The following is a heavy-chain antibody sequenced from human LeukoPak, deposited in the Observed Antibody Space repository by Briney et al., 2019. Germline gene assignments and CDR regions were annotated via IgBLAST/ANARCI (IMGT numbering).Heavy chain of an antibody. J-gene: IGHJ3*02. Sequence: GGSLRLSCAASGFTVSSNYMSWDRQAPGKGLEWVSVIYSGGSTYYADSVKGRFTISRDNSKNTLYLQMNSLRAEDMAVYYCARDRGPGMTSDAFDIWGQGTMVTVSS. CDR2: IYSGGST. CDR3: ARDRGPGMTSDAFDI. D-gene: IGHD3-10*01. CDR1: GFTVSSNY. V-gene: IGHV3-66*02.